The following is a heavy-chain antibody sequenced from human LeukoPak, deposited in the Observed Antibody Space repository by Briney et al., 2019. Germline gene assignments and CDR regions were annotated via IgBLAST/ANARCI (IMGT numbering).Heavy chain of an antibody. D-gene: IGHD1-26*01. V-gene: IGHV3-11*05. Sequence: GGSLRLSCAASGFTFSDYYMSWIRQAPGKGLEWVSYISSSSSYTNYADSVKGRFTISRDNAKNSLYLQMDSLRAEDTAVYYCARGPTTVDYWGQGTLVTVSS. CDR3: ARGPTTVDY. J-gene: IGHJ4*02. CDR2: ISSSSSYT. CDR1: GFTFSDYY.